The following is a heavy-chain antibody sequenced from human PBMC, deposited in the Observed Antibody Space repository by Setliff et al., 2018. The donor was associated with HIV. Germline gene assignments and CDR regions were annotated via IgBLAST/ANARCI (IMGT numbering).Heavy chain of an antibody. D-gene: IGHD6-19*01. CDR3: VREGSVSGKYYYYMNL. Sequence: GGSLRLSCAASGFIFSSYSTHWVRQAPGKGLGWVSTINWNSDFIAYADSVKGRFTVARDNANSSLYLQMNSLRPEDSALYYCVREGSVSGKYYYYMNLWGKGTTVTVSS. CDR1: GFIFSSYS. J-gene: IGHJ6*03. V-gene: IGHV3-9*01. CDR2: INWNSDFI.